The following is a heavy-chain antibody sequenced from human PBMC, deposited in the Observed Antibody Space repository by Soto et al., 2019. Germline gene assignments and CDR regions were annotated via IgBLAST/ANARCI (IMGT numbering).Heavy chain of an antibody. J-gene: IGHJ4*02. CDR2: INPNSGGT. CDR1: GYTFTGYY. D-gene: IGHD6-6*01. Sequence: ASVKVSCKASGYTFTGYYMHWVRQAPGQGLEWMGWINPNSGGTNYAQKFQGWVTMTRDTSISTAYMELSRLRSDDTAVYYCARGGLAAQPLFDYWGQGTLVTVSS. V-gene: IGHV1-2*04. CDR3: ARGGLAAQPLFDY.